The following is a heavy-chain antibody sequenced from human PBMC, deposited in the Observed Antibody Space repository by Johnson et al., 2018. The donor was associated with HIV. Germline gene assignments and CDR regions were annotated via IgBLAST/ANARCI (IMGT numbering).Heavy chain of an antibody. CDR3: AILTDRISAFDI. V-gene: IGHV3-9*01. CDR1: GFTFDDYA. Sequence: VQLVESGGGLVQPGRSLRLSCAASGFTFDDYAMHWVRQAPGKGLEWVSGISWNGGSTAYADSVKGRITISRDKSKNTLYLQMNSLRAEDTAVYYCAILTDRISAFDIWGQGTMVTVSS. CDR2: ISWNGGST. J-gene: IGHJ3*02. D-gene: IGHD1-14*01.